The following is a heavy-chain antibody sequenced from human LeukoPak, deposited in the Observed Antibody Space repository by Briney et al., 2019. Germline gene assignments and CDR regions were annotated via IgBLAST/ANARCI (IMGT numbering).Heavy chain of an antibody. CDR2: ISGYGGST. CDR3: AKDIMGSRDNWFDP. V-gene: IGHV3-43*02. Sequence: GGSLRLFCGVSGFSFYDYVMHWVRQSPGKGLEWVSLISGYGGSTYYADSVRGRFTISRDNSKNSLYLQMISLRTEDTALYCCAKDIMGSRDNWFDPWGQGTLVTVSS. CDR1: GFSFYDYV. J-gene: IGHJ5*02. D-gene: IGHD2-8*01.